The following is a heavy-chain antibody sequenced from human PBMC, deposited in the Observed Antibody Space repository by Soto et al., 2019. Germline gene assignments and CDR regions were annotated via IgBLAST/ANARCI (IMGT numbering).Heavy chain of an antibody. J-gene: IGHJ6*02. V-gene: IGHV1-18*01. D-gene: IGHD6-13*01. CDR2: ISAYNGNT. CDR3: ARRDPIVAAGTSDYYGMDV. Sequence: ASLNVSCKASGYTFTSYGISWVRQAPGQGLEWMGWISAYNGNTNYAQKLQGRVTMTTDTSTSTAYMELRSLRSDDTAVYYCARRDPIVAAGTSDYYGMDVWGQGTTVTVSS. CDR1: GYTFTSYG.